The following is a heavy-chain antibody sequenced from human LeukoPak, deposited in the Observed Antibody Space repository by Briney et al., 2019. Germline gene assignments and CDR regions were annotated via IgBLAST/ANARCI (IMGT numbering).Heavy chain of an antibody. CDR2: MNPNSSNT. J-gene: IGHJ5*02. CDR3: AVMVRGHNDP. CDR1: GYTFTSYD. Sequence: GASVKVSCKASGYTFTSYDINWVRQATGQGLEWMGWMNPNSSNTGYAQKFQGRVTMTRNTSISTAYLELSSLRSEDTAVYYCAVMVRGHNDPWGQGTLVTVSS. V-gene: IGHV1-8*01. D-gene: IGHD3-10*01.